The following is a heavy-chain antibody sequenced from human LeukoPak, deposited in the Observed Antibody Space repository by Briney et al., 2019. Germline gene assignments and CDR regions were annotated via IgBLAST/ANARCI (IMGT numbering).Heavy chain of an antibody. CDR3: ARDETPTNGYDSYDF. Sequence: GGSLRLSCAASGFAFSSYAMHWVRQAPGEGLEWVAVISYDGSNKYYADSVKGRFTISRVNSKNTLYLQMNSLRAEDTAVYYCARDETPTNGYDSYDFWGQGTLVTVS. CDR1: GFAFSSYA. V-gene: IGHV3-30*04. J-gene: IGHJ4*02. CDR2: ISYDGSNK. D-gene: IGHD5-12*01.